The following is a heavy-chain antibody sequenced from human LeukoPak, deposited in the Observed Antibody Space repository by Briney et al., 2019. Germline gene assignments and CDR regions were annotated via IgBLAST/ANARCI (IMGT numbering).Heavy chain of an antibody. CDR1: GYTITNYW. CDR2: IHPGDTDT. CDR3: ARHAGYCTGGKCYSFYYFDY. J-gene: IGHJ4*02. Sequence: GESLNISCKASGYTITNYWIGWVRHTPGKGLEWMGIIHPGDTDTRDRTSLQGQATMSVDESISTASLHWTSLNASDTAIYYCARHAGYCTGGKCYSFYYFDYWGQGTLVTVSS. D-gene: IGHD2-15*01. V-gene: IGHV5-51*01.